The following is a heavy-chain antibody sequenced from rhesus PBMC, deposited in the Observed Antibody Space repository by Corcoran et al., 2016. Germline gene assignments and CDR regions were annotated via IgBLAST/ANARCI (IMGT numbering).Heavy chain of an antibody. CDR1: GFTFSSYG. V-gene: IGHV3-54*02. D-gene: IGHD6-13*01. J-gene: IGHJ4*01. CDR2: ISYYGSKK. CDR3: ARDQYRSWSGPLDY. Sequence: EVQLVESGGGLVQPGGSLRLSCAASGFTFSSYGMNWVRQAPGKGLEWVAVISYYGSKKYYEDSVKDRITISRDNSKNVLYLQMNNLKMEDTAVYYCARDQYRSWSGPLDYWGQGVLVTVSS.